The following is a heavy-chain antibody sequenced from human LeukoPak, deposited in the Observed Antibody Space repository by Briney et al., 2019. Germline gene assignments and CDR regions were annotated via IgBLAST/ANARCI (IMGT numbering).Heavy chain of an antibody. D-gene: IGHD3-22*01. CDR2: ISGGGERT. J-gene: IGHJ4*02. V-gene: IGHV3-23*01. CDR3: ARVGTMIVVDY. CDR1: GIVFSNTA. Sequence: GGSLRLSCAASGIVFSNTAMNWARQSPGRGLEWVSAISGGGERTFYADSVKGRFTISRDNSKNMVYLQMNSLRAEDTAVYYCARVGTMIVVDYWGQGTLVTVSS.